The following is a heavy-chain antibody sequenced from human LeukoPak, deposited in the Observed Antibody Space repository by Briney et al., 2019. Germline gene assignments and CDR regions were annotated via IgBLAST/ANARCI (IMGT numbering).Heavy chain of an antibody. J-gene: IGHJ5*02. CDR3: ARHYGP. V-gene: IGHV4-59*01. CDR1: GGSISNYY. Sequence: SETLSLTCTVSGGSISNYYWSWIRQSPGKGLEWIGCIYYSGSTNYNPSLKSRVTISVDTSKNQFSLKLSSVTAADTAVYYCARHYGPWGQGTLVTVSS. CDR2: IYYSGST. D-gene: IGHD3-16*01.